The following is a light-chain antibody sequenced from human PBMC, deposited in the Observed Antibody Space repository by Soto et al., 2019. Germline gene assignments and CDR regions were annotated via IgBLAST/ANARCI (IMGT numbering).Light chain of an antibody. V-gene: IGKV1-27*01. CDR3: QQYDNLIT. CDR2: AAS. J-gene: IGKJ5*01. CDR1: QGIGNY. Sequence: DFHMTQSPSSLSSSVDGRVTITCRASQGIGNYLAWYQQKPGKVPNLLISAASTLQSGIPSRFSGSGSGTDFTLTISSLQPEDIATYYCQQYDNLITFGQGTRLEIK.